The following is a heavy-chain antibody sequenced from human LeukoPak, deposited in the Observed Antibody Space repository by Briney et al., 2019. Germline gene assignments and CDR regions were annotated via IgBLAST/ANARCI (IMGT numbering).Heavy chain of an antibody. D-gene: IGHD6-13*01. CDR2: ISYDGSNK. CDR1: GFTFSSYG. V-gene: IGHV3-30*18. Sequence: GRSLRLSCAASGFTFSSYGMHWVRQAPGTGLERVAVISYDGSNKYYADSVKSRFTISRDNFKNTLYLQMNNLRAEDTAVYYCAKDPVGYYSSSWYPPDYWGQGTLVTVSS. J-gene: IGHJ4*02. CDR3: AKDPVGYYSSSWYPPDY.